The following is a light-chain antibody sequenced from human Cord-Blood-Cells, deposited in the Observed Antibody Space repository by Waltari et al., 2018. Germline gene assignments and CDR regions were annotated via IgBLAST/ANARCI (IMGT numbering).Light chain of an antibody. CDR2: STS. V-gene: IGLV7-43*01. CDR3: LLYYGGAQV. J-gene: IGLJ2*01. Sequence: QTVVTHEPSLTVSPGGTFTLTCASTLGAVTSGYFPTWFQQKPGQTPRALIYSTSNKHPWTPARFSGTLLGGKAARTLSGVQPEDEAEYYCLLYYGGAQVFGGGTKLTVL. CDR1: LGAVTSGYF.